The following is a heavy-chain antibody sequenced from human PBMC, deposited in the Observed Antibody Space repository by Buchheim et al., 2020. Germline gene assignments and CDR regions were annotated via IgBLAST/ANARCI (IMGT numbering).Heavy chain of an antibody. CDR1: GDSISSGSFY. Sequence: QVQLQELGPGLLKPSQTLSLTCTVSGDSISSGSFYWTWIRQPAGKGLEWIGRIYTSGSTSYHPSLKSRLTISVDTSKNQFFLKLGSVTDADTAVYDCARDGGVGRVGTVGDYWGQGTL. CDR2: IYTSGST. V-gene: IGHV4-61*02. D-gene: IGHD3-16*01. CDR3: ARDGGVGRVGTVGDY. J-gene: IGHJ4*02.